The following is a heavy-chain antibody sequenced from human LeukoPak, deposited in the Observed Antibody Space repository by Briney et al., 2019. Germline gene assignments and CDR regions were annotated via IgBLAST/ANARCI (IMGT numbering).Heavy chain of an antibody. CDR3: AKLDPPYYYDSSGYPFA. Sequence: GESLRLSCAASGFTFSTYALHWVRQAPGKGLEWVAVIAYDGTNKYYADSVKGRFTISRDNSKNTLYLQMNSLRAEDTAVYYCAKLDPPYYYDSSGYPFAWGQGTLVTVSS. CDR1: GFTFSTYA. J-gene: IGHJ5*02. CDR2: IAYDGTNK. D-gene: IGHD3-22*01. V-gene: IGHV3-30-3*01.